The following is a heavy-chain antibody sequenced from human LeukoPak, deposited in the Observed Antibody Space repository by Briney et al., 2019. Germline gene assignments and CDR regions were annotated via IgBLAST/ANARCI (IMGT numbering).Heavy chain of an antibody. D-gene: IGHD1-26*01. J-gene: IGHJ4*02. V-gene: IGHV4-34*01. Sequence: PSETLSLTCAVYGGSFSGYYWSWIRQPPGKGLEWIGEINHSGSTNYNPSLKSRVTISVDTSKNQFSLKLSSVTAADTAVYYCARAEAGATRDWGQGTLVTVSS. CDR3: ARAEAGATRD. CDR2: INHSGST. CDR1: GGSFSGYY.